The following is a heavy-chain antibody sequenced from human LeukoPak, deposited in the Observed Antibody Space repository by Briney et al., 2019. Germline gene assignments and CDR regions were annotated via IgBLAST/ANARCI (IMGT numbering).Heavy chain of an antibody. J-gene: IGHJ4*02. CDR2: ISAYNGDT. Sequence: GASVKVSRKASGYTFTGYGISWVRQAPGQGLEWMGWISAYNGDTNYAQKLQGRVTMTTDTSTSTAYMELRSLRSEDTAVYYCAREHGDYSYYFDYWGQGTLVTVSS. V-gene: IGHV1-18*01. D-gene: IGHD4-17*01. CDR1: GYTFTGYG. CDR3: AREHGDYSYYFDY.